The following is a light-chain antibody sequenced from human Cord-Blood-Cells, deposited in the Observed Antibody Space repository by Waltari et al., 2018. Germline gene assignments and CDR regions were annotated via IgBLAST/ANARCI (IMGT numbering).Light chain of an antibody. CDR2: DAS. CDR1: QSVSSY. CDR3: QQRSNWSMYT. Sequence: EIVLPQSPATLSLSPGESATLSCRASQSVSSYLAWYQQKPGQAPRLLIHDASSRATGSPARFSGSASGTDFALTISSLEPEDFAVYYCQQRSNWSMYTFGQGTKLEIK. J-gene: IGKJ2*01. V-gene: IGKV3-11*01.